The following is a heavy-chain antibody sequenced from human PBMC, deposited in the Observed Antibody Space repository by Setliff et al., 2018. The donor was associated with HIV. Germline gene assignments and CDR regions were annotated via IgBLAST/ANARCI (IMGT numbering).Heavy chain of an antibody. Sequence: SETLSLTCTVSGGSISSDYWSWVRQPPGKGLEWIGEIYHSGSTNYNPSLKSRVTISLDRSKTQFSLKLSSVTAADTAVYYCARSRTSSGYYGVTGYGMDVWGQGTTVTVSS. J-gene: IGHJ6*02. CDR3: ARSRTSSGYYGVTGYGMDV. CDR1: GGSISSDY. V-gene: IGHV4-4*02. D-gene: IGHD3-22*01. CDR2: IYHSGST.